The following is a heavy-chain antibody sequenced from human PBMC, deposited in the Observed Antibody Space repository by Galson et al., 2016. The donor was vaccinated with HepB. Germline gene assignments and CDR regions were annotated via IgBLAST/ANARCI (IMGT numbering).Heavy chain of an antibody. CDR3: ASLRIEQYSSLYWFDP. CDR1: GFTFSDFG. Sequence: SLRLSCAASGFTFSDFGMHWVRQAPGKGLEWVALIWYDGSNKHYADSVKGRFTISGDNSKNTLYLQMNSLTAEDTAVYYCASLRIEQYSSLYWFDPWGQGTLVTVSS. D-gene: IGHD6-19*01. V-gene: IGHV3-33*01. J-gene: IGHJ5*02. CDR2: IWYDGSNK.